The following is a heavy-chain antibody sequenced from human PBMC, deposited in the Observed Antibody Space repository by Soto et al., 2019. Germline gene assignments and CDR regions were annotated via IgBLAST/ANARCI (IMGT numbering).Heavy chain of an antibody. Sequence: SETLSLTCTVSGGSVSSSSYYWGWVRQPPGKGLEWIGSVYYSGSTYYNPSLKSRVTISVDKSKNQFSLKLSSVTAADTAVYYCARDLGRDGYNYFDYWGQGTLVTVSS. CDR1: GGSVSSSSYY. V-gene: IGHV4-39*07. CDR2: VYYSGST. CDR3: ARDLGRDGYNYFDY. D-gene: IGHD5-12*01. J-gene: IGHJ4*02.